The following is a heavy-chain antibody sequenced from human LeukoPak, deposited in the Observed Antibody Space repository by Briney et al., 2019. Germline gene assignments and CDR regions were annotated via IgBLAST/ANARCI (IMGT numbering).Heavy chain of an antibody. CDR1: GGSFSVYY. J-gene: IGHJ4*02. CDR3: ARGGPGYSRFL. Sequence: SETLSLTCAVYGGSFSVYYWSWIRQPPGKGLEYIGEINHSGSTNYNPPLKSRVTISADTSKNQFSLILRSVTAADTAVYYCARGGPGYSRFLWGRGTLVSVSS. V-gene: IGHV4-34*01. CDR2: INHSGST. D-gene: IGHD1-26*01.